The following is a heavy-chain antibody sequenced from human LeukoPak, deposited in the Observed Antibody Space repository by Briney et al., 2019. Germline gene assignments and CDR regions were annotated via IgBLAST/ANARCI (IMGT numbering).Heavy chain of an antibody. CDR2: IYYSGST. Sequence: PSETLSLTCTVSGGSISSYYWSGIRQPPGKGLEWIGYIYYSGSTNYKPSLKSRVTISVDTSKNQFSLKLSSVTAADTAVYYRARGGYYGSGNDFRFDPWGQGTLVTVSS. D-gene: IGHD3-10*01. J-gene: IGHJ5*02. CDR1: GGSISSYY. CDR3: ARGGYYGSGNDFRFDP. V-gene: IGHV4-59*01.